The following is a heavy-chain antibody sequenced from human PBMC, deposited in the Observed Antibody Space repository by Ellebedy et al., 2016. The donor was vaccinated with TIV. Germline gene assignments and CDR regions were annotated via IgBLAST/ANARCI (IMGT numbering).Heavy chain of an antibody. D-gene: IGHD3-10*01. CDR3: ASILVGGSGSYSKTDY. Sequence: GSLRLXXTVSGGSISSYYWSWIRQPPGKGLEWIGEINHSGSTNYNPSLKSRVTISVDTSKNQFSLKLSSVTAADTAVYYCASILVGGSGSYSKTDYWGQGTLVTVSS. J-gene: IGHJ4*02. CDR2: INHSGST. CDR1: GGSISSYY. V-gene: IGHV4-34*01.